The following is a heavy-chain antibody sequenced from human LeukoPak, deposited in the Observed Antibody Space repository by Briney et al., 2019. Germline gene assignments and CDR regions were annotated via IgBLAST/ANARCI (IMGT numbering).Heavy chain of an antibody. CDR3: ARDTRFGELSFDY. Sequence: ISPYNGNTNYAQKLQGRVTMTTDTSTSTAYMELRSLRSDDTAVYYCARDTRFGELSFDYWGQGTLVTVSS. J-gene: IGHJ4*02. D-gene: IGHD3-10*01. CDR2: ISPYNGNT. V-gene: IGHV1-18*01.